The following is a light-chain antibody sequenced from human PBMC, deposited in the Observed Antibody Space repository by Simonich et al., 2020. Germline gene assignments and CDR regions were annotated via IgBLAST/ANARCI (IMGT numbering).Light chain of an antibody. CDR1: SGHSSYA. Sequence: QLVLTQSPSASASLGASVKLTCTLSSGHSSYAIAWHQQQPEKGPRYLMKLNSDGSHSKGEGFPDRFSGSSAGAERYLTIASLQSEDEADYYCQTWGTGIVFGGGTKLTVL. J-gene: IGLJ3*02. CDR2: LNSDGSH. V-gene: IGLV4-69*01. CDR3: QTWGTGIV.